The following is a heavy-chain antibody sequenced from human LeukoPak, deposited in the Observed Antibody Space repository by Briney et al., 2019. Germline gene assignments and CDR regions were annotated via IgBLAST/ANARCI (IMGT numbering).Heavy chain of an antibody. Sequence: GASVKVSCKASGYTFTSYGISWVRQAPGQGLEWMGWISAYNGNTNYAQKLQGRVTMTTDTSTSTAYMELRSLRSDDTAVYYCARADRGYSGYMQNWFIGYYFDYWGQGTLVTVSS. V-gene: IGHV1-18*01. CDR3: ARADRGYSGYMQNWFIGYYFDY. CDR1: GYTFTSYG. CDR2: ISAYNGNT. D-gene: IGHD5-12*01. J-gene: IGHJ4*02.